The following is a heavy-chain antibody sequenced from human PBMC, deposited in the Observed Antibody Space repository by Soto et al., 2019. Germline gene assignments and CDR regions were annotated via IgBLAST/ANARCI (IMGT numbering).Heavy chain of an antibody. V-gene: IGHV3-30-3*01. CDR1: GFTFSSYA. CDR3: PREVGVTYYFFYGLDV. CDR2: ISYDGSNK. D-gene: IGHD1-26*01. Sequence: GGSLRLSCAASGFTFSSYAMHWVRQAPGKGLEWVAVISYDGSNKYYADSVKGRFTISRDNSKNTLYLQMTGLRAEDSAVYYCPREVGVTYYFFYGLDVWGQGTTVPVSS. J-gene: IGHJ6*02.